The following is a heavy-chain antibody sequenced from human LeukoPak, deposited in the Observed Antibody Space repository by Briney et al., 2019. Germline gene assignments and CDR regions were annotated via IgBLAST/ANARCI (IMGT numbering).Heavy chain of an antibody. CDR2: ISAYNSNT. CDR1: GYTFTSYG. CDR3: ARDSCSSSSCYTGWYYYYYYYMDV. D-gene: IGHD2-2*02. Sequence: ASVKVSCKASGYTFTSYGISWVRQAPGQGLEWMGWISAYNSNTNYAQKLQGRVTMTTDTSTSTAYMELRSLRSDDTAVYYCARDSCSSSSCYTGWYYYYYYYMDVWGKGTTVTVSS. J-gene: IGHJ6*03. V-gene: IGHV1-18*01.